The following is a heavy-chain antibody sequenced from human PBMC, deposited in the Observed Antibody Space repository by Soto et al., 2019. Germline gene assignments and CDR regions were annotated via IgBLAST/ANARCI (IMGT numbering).Heavy chain of an antibody. D-gene: IGHD5-12*01. Sequence: EVQLLESGGGLVQPGGSLRLACAASVFTFSSYAMSWVRQAPGKGLEWVSAISGSGGSTYYADSVKGRFTICRDNSKNTRYRQMNSLRAEDTAVYYCANDLSADGYNQGIFAYWGQGTLVTVSS. CDR1: VFTFSSYA. CDR3: ANDLSADGYNQGIFAY. CDR2: ISGSGGST. V-gene: IGHV3-23*01. J-gene: IGHJ4*02.